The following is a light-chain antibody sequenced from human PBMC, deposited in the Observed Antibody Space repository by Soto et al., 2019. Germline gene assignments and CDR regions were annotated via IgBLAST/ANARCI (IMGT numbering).Light chain of an antibody. CDR3: QHFSTYPLT. CDR1: QGISNA. J-gene: IGKJ4*01. Sequence: AIQLTQSPSSLSASVGDRVTITCRSSQGISNALAWYQQKSGKPPKLLVYDASTLQRGVPPRFSGSGSGTDFTLTISYLQPEDFATYYFQHFSTYPLTFGGGTKVXI. V-gene: IGKV1-13*02. CDR2: DAS.